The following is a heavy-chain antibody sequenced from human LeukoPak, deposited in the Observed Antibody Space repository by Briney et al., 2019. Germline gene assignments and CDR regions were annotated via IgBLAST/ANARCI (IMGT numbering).Heavy chain of an antibody. CDR3: ARYGSGSYSFGMDV. CDR2: IYYSGST. J-gene: IGHJ6*02. V-gene: IGHV4-59*08. Sequence: SSETLSLTCTVSGGSISSYYWSWIRHPPGKGLEWFGYIYYSGSTNYNPSLKSRVTISVDTSKNQFSLKLSSVTAADTAVYYCARYGSGSYSFGMDVWGQGTTVTVSS. CDR1: GGSISSYY. D-gene: IGHD3-10*01.